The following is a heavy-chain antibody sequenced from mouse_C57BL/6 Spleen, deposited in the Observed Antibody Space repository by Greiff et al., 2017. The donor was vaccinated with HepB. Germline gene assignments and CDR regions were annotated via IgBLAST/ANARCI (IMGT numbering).Heavy chain of an antibody. CDR1: GYTFTSYW. D-gene: IGHD1-1*01. V-gene: IGHV1-69*01. J-gene: IGHJ4*01. CDR2: IDPSDSYT. Sequence: QVQLQQSGAELVMPGASVKLSCKASGYTFTSYWMHWVKQRPGQGLEWIGEIDPSDSYTNYNQKFKGKSTLTVDKSSSTASMQLSSLTSEDSAVYYCARGYNTTVGDYYAMDYWGQGTSVTVSS. CDR3: ARGYNTTVGDYYAMDY.